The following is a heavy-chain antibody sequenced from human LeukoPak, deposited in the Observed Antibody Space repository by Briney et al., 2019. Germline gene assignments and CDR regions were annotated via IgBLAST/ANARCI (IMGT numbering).Heavy chain of an antibody. V-gene: IGHV3-11*06. J-gene: IGHJ6*04. CDR2: ISSRSSFT. D-gene: IGHD6-19*01. CDR3: ARDGQYSSGWYKGGMDV. CDR1: GFTFNDYY. Sequence: GGSLRLSCAASGFTFNDYYMSWIRQAPGKGLEWVSYISSRSSFTSYADSVKGRFTISRDNAKNSLYLQMNSLRAEDTAVYYCARDGQYSSGWYKGGMDVWGKGTTVTVSS.